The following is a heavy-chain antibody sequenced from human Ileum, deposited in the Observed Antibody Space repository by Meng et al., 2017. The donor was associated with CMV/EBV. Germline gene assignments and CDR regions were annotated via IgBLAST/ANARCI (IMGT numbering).Heavy chain of an antibody. V-gene: IGHV3-21*04. CDR3: ARDATAWSRDY. CDR1: GFIFSSHS. D-gene: IGHD2-21*02. J-gene: IGHJ4*02. Sequence: LSCAASGFIFSSHSMNWVRQAPGRGLEWISVIGRDGTPIYTANSLKGRFTTSRDNAKNSLYLQIDSLRAEDTAVYFCARDATAWSRDYWGQGTLVTVSS. CDR2: IGRDGTPI.